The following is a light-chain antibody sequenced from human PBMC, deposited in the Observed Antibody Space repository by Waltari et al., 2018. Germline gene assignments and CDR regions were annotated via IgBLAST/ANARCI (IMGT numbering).Light chain of an antibody. CDR3: QVWDTGTVV. V-gene: IGLV3-21*03. J-gene: IGLJ1*01. CDR1: YIESKD. Sequence: SYVLTQAPSVSVAPGKAATITCGGNYIESKDVHWYQQKPGQAPVLVAYDDRDRPSGIPERFSGSTSGNTATLTISRVEAGDEADYYCQVWDTGTVVFGPGTKLSVL. CDR2: DDR.